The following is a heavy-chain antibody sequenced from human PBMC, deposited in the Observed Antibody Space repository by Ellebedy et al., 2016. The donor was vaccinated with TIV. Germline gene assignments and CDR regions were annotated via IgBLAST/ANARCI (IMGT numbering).Heavy chain of an antibody. V-gene: IGHV3-23*01. CDR2: ISGSGGRS. J-gene: IGHJ5*02. D-gene: IGHD5-24*01. Sequence: GESLKISCAASGFIFSSYAMSWVRQAPGKGLEWVAAISGSGGRSDYADSVKGRFSISRDNLKNTIHLHMNRLRADDTAEYFCAKAPLERHGSPNWFDPWGRGTLVNVAS. CDR1: GFIFSSYA. CDR3: AKAPLERHGSPNWFDP.